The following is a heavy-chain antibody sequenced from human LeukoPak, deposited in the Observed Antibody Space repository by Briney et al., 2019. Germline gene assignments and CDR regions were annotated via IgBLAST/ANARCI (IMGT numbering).Heavy chain of an antibody. CDR3: ANAERSYYDSSGYPDFDY. D-gene: IGHD3-22*01. CDR1: GFTFSSYG. Sequence: GGSLRLSCAASGFTFSSYGMHWVRQAPGKGLEWVAVISYDGSNKYYADSVKGRFTISRDNSKNTLYLQMNSLRAEDTAVYYCANAERSYYDSSGYPDFDYWGQGTLVTVSS. J-gene: IGHJ4*02. CDR2: ISYDGSNK. V-gene: IGHV3-30*18.